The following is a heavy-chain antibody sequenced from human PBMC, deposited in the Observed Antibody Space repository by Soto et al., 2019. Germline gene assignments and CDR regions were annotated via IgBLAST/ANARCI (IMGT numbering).Heavy chain of an antibody. D-gene: IGHD2-15*01. CDR3: ARLGYCSGGSCLDY. CDR1: GFTFSSYG. J-gene: IGHJ4*02. V-gene: IGHV3-33*01. CDR2: IWYDGSNK. Sequence: QVQLVESGGGVVQPGRSLRLSCAASGFTFSSYGMHWVRQAPGKGLEWVAVIWYDGSNKYYADSVKGRFTISRDNSKNTLYLQMNSLRAEDTAVYYGARLGYCSGGSCLDYWGQGTLVTVSS.